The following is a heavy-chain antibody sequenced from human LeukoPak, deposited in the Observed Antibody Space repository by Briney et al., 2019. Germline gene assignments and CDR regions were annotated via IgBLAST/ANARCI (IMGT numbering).Heavy chain of an antibody. Sequence: GGSLRLSCAASGFTFSSYAMSWVRQAPGKGLEWVSAISGSGGSTHYADSVKGRFTISRDNSKNTLYLQMNSLRAEDTAVYYCAKDQAVYDSSGYYDLGSWGQGTMVTVSS. CDR2: ISGSGGST. J-gene: IGHJ3*01. D-gene: IGHD3-22*01. CDR3: AKDQAVYDSSGYYDLGS. V-gene: IGHV3-23*01. CDR1: GFTFSSYA.